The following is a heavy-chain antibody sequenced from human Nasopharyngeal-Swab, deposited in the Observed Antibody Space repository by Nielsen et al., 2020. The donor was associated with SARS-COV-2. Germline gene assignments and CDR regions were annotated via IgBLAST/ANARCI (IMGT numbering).Heavy chain of an antibody. J-gene: IGHJ4*02. V-gene: IGHV1-2*02. CDR2: INPHSRGT. D-gene: IGHD4-17*01. CDR3: ARDDYGDYGYFGH. CDR1: GYTFTDYY. Sequence: ASVKVSCKPSGYTFTDYYMHWVRQAPGQGLEWMGWINPHSRGTKYAQKFQGRVTMTSDTSINTAYMELRRLRSDDTAVYYYARDDYGDYGYFGHWGQGTLVTVSS.